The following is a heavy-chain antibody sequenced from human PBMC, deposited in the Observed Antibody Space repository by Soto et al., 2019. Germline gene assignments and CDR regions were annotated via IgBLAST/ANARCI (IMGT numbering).Heavy chain of an antibody. CDR3: AGDIMGALYDFWSGYYLSPFDP. J-gene: IGHJ5*02. CDR2: INPNSGGT. CDR1: GYTFTGYY. V-gene: IGHV1-2*04. Sequence: ASVKVSCKASGYTFTGYYMHWVRQAPGQGLEWMGWINPNSGGTNYAQKFQGWVTMTRDTSISTAYMELSRLRSDDTAGYYCAGDIMGALYDFWSGYYLSPFDPWGQGTLVTVSS. D-gene: IGHD3-3*01.